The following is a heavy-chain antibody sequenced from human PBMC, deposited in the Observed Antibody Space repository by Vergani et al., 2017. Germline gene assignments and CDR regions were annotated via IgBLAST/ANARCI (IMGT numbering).Heavy chain of an antibody. D-gene: IGHD1-20*01. CDR1: GGSISSYY. CDR2: IYYSGST. V-gene: IGHV4-59*01. CDR3: ARDNFGWFDP. J-gene: IGHJ5*02. Sequence: QVQLQESGPGLVKPSQTLSLTCTVSGGSISSYYWSWIRQPPGKGLEWIGYIYYSGSTNYNPSLKSRVTISVDTSKNQFSLKLSSVTAADTAVYYCARDNFGWFDPWGQGTLVTVSS.